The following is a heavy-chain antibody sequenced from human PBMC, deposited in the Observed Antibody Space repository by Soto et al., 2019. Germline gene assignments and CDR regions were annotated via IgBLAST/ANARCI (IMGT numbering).Heavy chain of an antibody. CDR3: ARLVVVAPVANA. V-gene: IGHV4-39*02. D-gene: IGHD2-2*01. J-gene: IGHJ5*02. Sequence: SETLSLTCSVSGGSINYNSYYWGWIRQPPGKGLEWVGGIFYTGTTYYSPSLKDRVTISVDTSKNSFSLNLTSVTAADTAVYFCARLVVVAPVANAWRQGTLVTVSS. CDR2: IFYTGTT. CDR1: GGSINYNSYY.